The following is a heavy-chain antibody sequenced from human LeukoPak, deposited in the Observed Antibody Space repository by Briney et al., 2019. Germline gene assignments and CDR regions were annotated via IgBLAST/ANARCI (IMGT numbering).Heavy chain of an antibody. D-gene: IGHD1-14*01. CDR1: GDSISTSNSY. CDR3: ASSRFRYVRDY. CDR2: IYYSGNT. J-gene: IGHJ4*02. V-gene: IGHV4-39*01. Sequence: SETLSLTCAVSGDSISTSNSYWGWIRRPPGKGLEWVGSIYYSGNTYYNPSLKSRVTISVDTSKNQFSLKLTSVTAADTAVYYCASSRFRYVRDYWGQGTLVTVSS.